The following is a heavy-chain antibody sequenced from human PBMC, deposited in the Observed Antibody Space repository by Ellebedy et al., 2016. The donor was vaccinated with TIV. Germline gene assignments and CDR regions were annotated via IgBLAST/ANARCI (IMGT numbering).Heavy chain of an antibody. CDR2: ISSLGSTI. Sequence: GESLKISCAASGFTFSDYYMSWIRQAPGKGLEWVLYISSLGSTIYYADSVKGRFTISRDNAKNSLYLQMNSLRAEDTAVYYCAKDPMVRRDSGVWGQGTTVTVSS. CDR3: AKDPMVRRDSGV. D-gene: IGHD3-10*01. CDR1: GFTFSDYY. J-gene: IGHJ6*02. V-gene: IGHV3-11*01.